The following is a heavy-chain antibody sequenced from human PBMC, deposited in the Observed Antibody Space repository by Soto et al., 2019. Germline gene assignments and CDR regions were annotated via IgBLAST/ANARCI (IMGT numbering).Heavy chain of an antibody. J-gene: IGHJ6*02. CDR3: AKDLLLRYFDWPNYYYYYGMDV. Sequence: PGGSLRLSCAASGFTFSSYAMSWVRQAPGKGLEWVSAISGSGGSTYYADSVKGRFTISRDNSKNTLYLQMNSLRAEDTAVYYCAKDLLLRYFDWPNYYYYYGMDVWGQGTTVTVSS. D-gene: IGHD3-9*01. V-gene: IGHV3-23*01. CDR1: GFTFSSYA. CDR2: ISGSGGST.